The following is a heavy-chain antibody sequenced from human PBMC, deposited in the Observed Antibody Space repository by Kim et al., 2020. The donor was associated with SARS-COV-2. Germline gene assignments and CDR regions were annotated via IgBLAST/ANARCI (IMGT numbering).Heavy chain of an antibody. V-gene: IGHV4-59*01. CDR2: IYYSGST. CDR3: ARDLGTYYHGSGSYSGGLDY. D-gene: IGHD3-10*01. J-gene: IGHJ4*02. CDR1: GGSISSYY. Sequence: SETLSLTCTVSGGSISSYYWSWIRQPPGKGLEWIGYIYYSGSTNYNPSLKSRVTISVDTSQNQFSLKLNSVSAADTAVYYCARDLGTYYHGSGSYSGGLDYWGQGTLVTVSS.